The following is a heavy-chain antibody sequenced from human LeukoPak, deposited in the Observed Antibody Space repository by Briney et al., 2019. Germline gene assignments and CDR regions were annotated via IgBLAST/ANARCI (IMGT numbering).Heavy chain of an antibody. CDR1: GGTFSSYA. J-gene: IGHJ4*02. D-gene: IGHD5-24*01. V-gene: IGHV1-69*05. CDR3: ARGRDGYNSGELDY. CDR2: IIPIFGTA. Sequence: SVKVFCKASGGTFSSYAISWVRQAPGQGLEWMGRIIPIFGTANYAQKFQGRVTITTDESTSTAYMELSSLRSEDTAVYYCARGRDGYNSGELDYWGQGTLVTVSS.